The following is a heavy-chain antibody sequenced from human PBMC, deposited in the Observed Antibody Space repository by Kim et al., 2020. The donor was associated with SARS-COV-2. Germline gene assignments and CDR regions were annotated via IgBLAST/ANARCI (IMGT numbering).Heavy chain of an antibody. CDR1: GFTFSSYG. CDR2: ISYDGSNK. CDR3: ARELLFGYGMDV. Sequence: GGSLRLSCAASGFTFSSYGMHWVRQAPGKGLEWVAVISYDGSNKYYADSVKGRFTISRDNSKNTLYLQMNSLRAEDTAVYYCARELLFGYGMDVWGQGTTVTVSS. V-gene: IGHV3-33*05. J-gene: IGHJ6*02. D-gene: IGHD3-10*01.